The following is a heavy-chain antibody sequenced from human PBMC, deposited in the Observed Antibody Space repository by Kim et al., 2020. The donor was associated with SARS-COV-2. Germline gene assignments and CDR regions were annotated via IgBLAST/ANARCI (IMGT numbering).Heavy chain of an antibody. V-gene: IGHV3-33*01. J-gene: IGHJ4*02. CDR3: ARAGYGDYVAYY. D-gene: IGHD4-17*01. Sequence: YTASVKGRFTILRDRDTSKNTVYLQMNSLGVEDTALYHCARAGYGDYVAYYWGQGTLVTVSS.